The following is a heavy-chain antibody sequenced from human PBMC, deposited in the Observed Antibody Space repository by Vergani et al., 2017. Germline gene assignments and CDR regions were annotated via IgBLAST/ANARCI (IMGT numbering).Heavy chain of an antibody. V-gene: IGHV3-9*01. CDR2: ISWNSGSI. J-gene: IGHJ4*02. CDR3: AKAGKDYGEYYFDY. Sequence: EVQLVESGGGLVQPGRSLRLSCAASGFTFDDYAMHWVRQAPGKGLEWVSGISWNSGSIGSADSVKGRFNISRDNAKNSLYLQMNSLRAEDTALYYCAKAGKDYGEYYFDYWGQGTLVTVSS. D-gene: IGHD4-17*01. CDR1: GFTFDDYA.